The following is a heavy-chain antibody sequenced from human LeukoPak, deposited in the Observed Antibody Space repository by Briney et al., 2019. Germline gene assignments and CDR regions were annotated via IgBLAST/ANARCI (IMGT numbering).Heavy chain of an antibody. CDR1: GYTFTSYD. J-gene: IGHJ3*02. CDR2: MNPNSGNT. Sequence: GASVKVSCKASGYTFTSYDINWVRQAPGQGLEWMGWMNPNSGNTGYAQKFQGRVTITRNTSISTAYMELSSLRSEDTAVYYCARGDSSSWPDAFDIWGQGTMVTVSS. V-gene: IGHV1-8*03. CDR3: ARGDSSSWPDAFDI. D-gene: IGHD6-13*01.